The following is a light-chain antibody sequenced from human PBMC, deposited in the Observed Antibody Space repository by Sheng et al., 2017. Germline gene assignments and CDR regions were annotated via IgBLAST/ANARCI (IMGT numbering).Light chain of an antibody. Sequence: DIQMTQSPSTLSASVGDRVTITCRASQSISSWLAWYQQKPGKAPELLIYGASTRATGIPARVSGSGSGTEFTLTISSLQSEDFAVYYCQQYNNWPPITFGQGTRLEIK. J-gene: IGKJ5*01. CDR3: QQYNNWPPIT. CDR2: GAS. CDR1: QSISSW. V-gene: IGKV1-5*01.